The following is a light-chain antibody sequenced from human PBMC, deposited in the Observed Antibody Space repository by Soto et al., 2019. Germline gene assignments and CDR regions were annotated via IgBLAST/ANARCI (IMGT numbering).Light chain of an antibody. CDR1: QGISSY. J-gene: IGKJ4*01. V-gene: IGKV1-9*01. Sequence: IQMTHSPSSLSASVLYIVTITFRSSQGISSYLAWYQQKPGKAPKLLIYAASTLQTGVPSRFSGSRSGTEFTLTISSLQPEDLATYYCHQFNNYPRGNFGGGTKVDIK. CDR2: AAS. CDR3: HQFNNYPRGN.